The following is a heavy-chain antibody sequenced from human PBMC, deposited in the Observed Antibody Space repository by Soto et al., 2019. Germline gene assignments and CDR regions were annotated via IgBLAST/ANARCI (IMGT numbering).Heavy chain of an antibody. J-gene: IGHJ6*02. D-gene: IGHD2-21*02. V-gene: IGHV4-59*01. Sequence: QVQLQESGPGLVKPSETLSLTCTVSGGSISRYYWSWIRQPPGKGLEWIGYMYNTGSTVYNPPFKRRVTISVDTSQNQFSLKLNSVTAADTAVYYCARDLWGYCGTDCYPLDVWGQGTTVTVSS. CDR1: GGSISRYY. CDR2: MYNTGST. CDR3: ARDLWGYCGTDCYPLDV.